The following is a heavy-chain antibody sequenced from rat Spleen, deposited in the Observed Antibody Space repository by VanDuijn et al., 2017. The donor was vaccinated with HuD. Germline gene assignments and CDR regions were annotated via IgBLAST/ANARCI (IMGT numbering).Heavy chain of an antibody. CDR1: GFTFSSYW. J-gene: IGHJ2*01. Sequence: EVQLAETGGGLVQPGRSLKLSCVASGFTFSSYWMYWIRQAPGKGLEWVASISNSGGSIYYPDSVKGRFTISRDNDQNTLYLQMSKLGSEDTAIYYCERDRYSGPDYWGQGVMVTVSS. CDR2: ISNSGGSI. D-gene: IGHD1-1*01. V-gene: IGHV5-58*01. CDR3: ERDRYSGPDY.